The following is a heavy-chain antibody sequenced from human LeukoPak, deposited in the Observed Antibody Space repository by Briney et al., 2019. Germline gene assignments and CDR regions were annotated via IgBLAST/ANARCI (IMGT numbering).Heavy chain of an antibody. CDR3: ARLSGHCSNGVCYNHWFDP. V-gene: IGHV5-51*01. D-gene: IGHD2-8*01. J-gene: IGHJ5*02. CDR2: ISPGDSDT. Sequence: GESLKISRKGSGYVFTGHWIGWVRQMPGKGLEWMGLISPGDSDTRYGPSFQGQVTMSADKSVNTAYLQWSSLKPSNTAMYYCARLSGHCSNGVCYNHWFDPWGQGTLVTVSS. CDR1: GYVFTGHW.